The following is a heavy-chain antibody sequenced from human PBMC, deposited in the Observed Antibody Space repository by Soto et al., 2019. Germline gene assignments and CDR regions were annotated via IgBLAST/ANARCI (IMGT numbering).Heavy chain of an antibody. J-gene: IGHJ5*02. D-gene: IGHD6-19*01. CDR3: ARYASSGNNSVWYTFDP. CDR2: IIPIFGTT. V-gene: IGHV1-69*13. Sequence: ASVKVSCKASGGTFSSYTINWVRQAPGQGLEWMGGIIPIFGTTNYAKKFQGRVTITADESTSTAYMELSSLRSEDTAVYYCARYASSGNNSVWYTFDPWGQGTLVTVSS. CDR1: GGTFSSYT.